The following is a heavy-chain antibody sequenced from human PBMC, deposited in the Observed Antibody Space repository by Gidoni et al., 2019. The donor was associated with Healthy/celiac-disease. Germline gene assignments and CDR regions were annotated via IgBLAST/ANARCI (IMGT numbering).Heavy chain of an antibody. V-gene: IGHV1-2*04. Sequence: QVQLVQSGAEVKKPGASVTVSCKASCYPFPVYSLHWVRQSPGQGHEWTGWINPTSGGTNYAQKFQGWVNMNRDTSISTAYMELSRLRSDDTAVYYCARERGAAYCGGDCYAVGAFDIWGQGTMVTVSS. D-gene: IGHD2-21*02. CDR2: INPTSGGT. J-gene: IGHJ3*02. CDR1: CYPFPVYS. CDR3: ARERGAAYCGGDCYAVGAFDI.